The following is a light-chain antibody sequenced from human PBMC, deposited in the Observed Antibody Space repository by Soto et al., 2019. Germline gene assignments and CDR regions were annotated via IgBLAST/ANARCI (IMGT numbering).Light chain of an antibody. Sequence: QSVLTQPPSASGTPGQRVAISCSGSSSNIGSNYVYWYQHLPGTAPKLLIYGNHQRPSGVPDRFSGSKSGTSASLAISGLRSEDEADYYCCSYAGVSGVFGGGTQLTVL. CDR3: CSYAGVSGV. CDR2: GNH. J-gene: IGLJ7*01. CDR1: SSNIGSNY. V-gene: IGLV1-47*02.